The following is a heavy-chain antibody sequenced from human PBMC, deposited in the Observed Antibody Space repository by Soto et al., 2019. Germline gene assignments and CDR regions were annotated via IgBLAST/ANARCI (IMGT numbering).Heavy chain of an antibody. V-gene: IGHV3-30*18. D-gene: IGHD1-26*01. Sequence: QVQLVESGGGVVQPGRSLRLSCAASGFTFSSYGMHWVRQAPGKGLEWVAVISYDGSNKYYADSVKGRFTISRDNSENTLYLQMNSLRAEDTAVYYCAKEGELPAHFDYWGQGTLVTVSS. CDR3: AKEGELPAHFDY. J-gene: IGHJ4*02. CDR1: GFTFSSYG. CDR2: ISYDGSNK.